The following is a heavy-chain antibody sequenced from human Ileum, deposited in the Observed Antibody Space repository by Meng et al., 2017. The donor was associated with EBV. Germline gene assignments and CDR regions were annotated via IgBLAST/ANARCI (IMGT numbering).Heavy chain of an antibody. CDR2: INTGGGTT. V-gene: IGHV1-3*04. Sequence: QGTFVHPWARVKKLGAPVKLSFQASGYTFTNYAIHWVRQAPGQSPEWMGWINTGGGTTKYSHKMQGRVTITMDTSASTAYMDLTSLRSEDTALYYCARGQKLSGDNNYFGPWGQGTLVTVSS. CDR1: GYTFTNYA. CDR3: ARGQKLSGDNNYFGP. D-gene: IGHD7-27*01. J-gene: IGHJ5*02.